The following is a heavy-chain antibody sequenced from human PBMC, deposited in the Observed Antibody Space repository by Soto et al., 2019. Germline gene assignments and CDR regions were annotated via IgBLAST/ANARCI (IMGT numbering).Heavy chain of an antibody. CDR3: ARDRKPYCAGDCYSSFFEH. Sequence: QVELVQSGDEVKRPGASVKVSCKASGYTFTSFGVGWVRQAPGQGLEWMGWINTANGNTKFAPSFQGRVSFTTDTSTTTAYMELTSLRSDDTAVYFCARDRKPYCAGDCYSSFFEHWGQGSLVTVSS. CDR1: GYTFTSFG. CDR2: INTANGNT. V-gene: IGHV1-18*01. J-gene: IGHJ4*02. D-gene: IGHD2-21*02.